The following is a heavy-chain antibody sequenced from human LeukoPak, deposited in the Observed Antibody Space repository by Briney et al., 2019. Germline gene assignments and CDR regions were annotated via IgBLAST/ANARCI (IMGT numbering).Heavy chain of an antibody. CDR3: ARDLGGLYHIWTANWFDP. D-gene: IGHD3-9*01. CDR2: INPSGGST. V-gene: IGHV1-46*01. J-gene: IGHJ5*02. CDR1: GYTFTSYY. Sequence: ASVKVSCKASGYTFTSYYMHWVRQAPGQGLEWMGIINPSGGSTSYAQKFQGRVTMTRDTSINTAYMELNRLRSDDTAVYYCARDLGGLYHIWTANWFDPWGQGTLVTVSS.